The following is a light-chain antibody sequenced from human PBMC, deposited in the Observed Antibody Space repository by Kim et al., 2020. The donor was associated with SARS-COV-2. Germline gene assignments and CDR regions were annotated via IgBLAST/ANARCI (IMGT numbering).Light chain of an antibody. V-gene: IGKV3-15*01. J-gene: IGKJ2*03. CDR1: ESVRRN. CDR3: QQYSNWPPYS. CDR2: GGS. Sequence: VYPGERATLSCRASESVRRNVAWYQQKPGQAPRLLIYGGSTRATGIPAKFSGSGSGTEFTLTINSLQSDDSAVYYCQQYSNWPPYSFGQGTKLEI.